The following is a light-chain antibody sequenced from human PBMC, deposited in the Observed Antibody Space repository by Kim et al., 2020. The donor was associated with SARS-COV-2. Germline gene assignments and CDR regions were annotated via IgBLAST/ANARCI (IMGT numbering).Light chain of an antibody. CDR2: VGTGGIVG. Sequence: CTLSSGYSNYKVDWYQQRPGKGPRFVIRVGTGGIVGSKGDGIPDRFSVLGSGLNRYLTIKNIQEEDESDYHCGADHGSGSNFVYVFGTGTKVTVL. CDR3: GADHGSGSNFVYV. V-gene: IGLV9-49*01. J-gene: IGLJ1*01. CDR1: SGYSNYK.